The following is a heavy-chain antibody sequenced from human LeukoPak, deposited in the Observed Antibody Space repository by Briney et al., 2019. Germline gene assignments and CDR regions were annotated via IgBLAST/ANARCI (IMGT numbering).Heavy chain of an antibody. CDR3: AKAVAGTTATKPFDY. V-gene: IGHV3-23*01. D-gene: IGHD6-19*01. Sequence: TGGSLRLSCAASGFTFSSYAMSWVRQAPGKGLEWVSGISGSGDSTYYADSVKGRFTISRDNSKNTLDLQMNSLRAEDTALYYCAKAVAGTTATKPFDYWGQGTLVTVSS. J-gene: IGHJ4*02. CDR2: ISGSGDST. CDR1: GFTFSSYA.